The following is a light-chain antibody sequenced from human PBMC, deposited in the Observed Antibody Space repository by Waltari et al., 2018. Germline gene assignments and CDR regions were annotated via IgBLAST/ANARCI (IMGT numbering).Light chain of an antibody. V-gene: IGKV1-39*01. CDR3: QQSYSIPLT. J-gene: IGKJ1*01. CDR2: AAS. CDR1: QGISNY. Sequence: DIQMTQSPSSLSASVGDSVTITCRASQGISNYVNWFQQESGKAPKLLIYAASNLQSGVPSRFSGSGSGTAFTLTVTSLQPEDFATYYCQQSYSIPLTFGQGTTVEVK.